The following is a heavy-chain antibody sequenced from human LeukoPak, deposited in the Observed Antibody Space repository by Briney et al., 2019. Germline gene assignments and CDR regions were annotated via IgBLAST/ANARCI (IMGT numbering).Heavy chain of an antibody. J-gene: IGHJ6*03. CDR3: ARDGSGSGWYYYYYYYMDV. Sequence: PGGSLRLSCAASGFTFSSYSMNWVRQAPGKGLEWVSYISSSSSTIYYADSVKGRFTISRDNAKNSLYLQMNSLRAEDTAVYYCARDGSGSGWYYYYYYYMDVWGKGTTVTISS. V-gene: IGHV3-48*01. CDR2: ISSSSSTI. D-gene: IGHD6-19*01. CDR1: GFTFSSYS.